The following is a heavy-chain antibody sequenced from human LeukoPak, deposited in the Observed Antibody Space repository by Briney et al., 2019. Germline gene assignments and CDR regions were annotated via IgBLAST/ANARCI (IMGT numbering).Heavy chain of an antibody. CDR3: ARAAWVGLPPFDY. V-gene: IGHV1-18*01. D-gene: IGHD1-26*01. Sequence: GASVKVSFTASGYTFTSYGISWVRQAPGQGLEWMGWISAYNGNTNYAQKLQGRVTMTTAKSKSTDYLELKRKRSDDTAVDQCARAAWVGLPPFDYWGQGTLVTVSS. CDR1: GYTFTSYG. J-gene: IGHJ4*02. CDR2: ISAYNGNT.